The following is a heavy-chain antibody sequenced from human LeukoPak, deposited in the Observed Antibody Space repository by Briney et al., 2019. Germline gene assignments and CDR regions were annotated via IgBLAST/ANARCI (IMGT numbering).Heavy chain of an antibody. CDR1: GFTFDEYA. J-gene: IGHJ3*02. CDR2: ISWDSGSI. Sequence: PGGSLRLSCEASGFTFDEYAMHWVRQVPGKGLGWVSGISWDSGSIGYADSVKGRFTVYRDNAKNSLYLQMNSLRAEDTALYYCAKDMRLAYILTGSDVFDIWGQGTMVTVSS. CDR3: AKDMRLAYILTGSDVFDI. V-gene: IGHV3-9*01. D-gene: IGHD3-9*01.